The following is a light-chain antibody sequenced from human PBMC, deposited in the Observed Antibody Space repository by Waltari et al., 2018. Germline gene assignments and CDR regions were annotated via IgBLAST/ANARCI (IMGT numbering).Light chain of an antibody. Sequence: QSALTQAASVSGSPGQSITISCTGTSSDVGGYKSVSWYQQHPAKAPKVLIYDVPNRPSGVSNRFSGSESGNTASLTISGLQAEDEADYYCSAYTRSGTYVFGTGTKVTVL. J-gene: IGLJ1*01. CDR3: SAYTRSGTYV. CDR1: SSDVGGYKS. CDR2: DVP. V-gene: IGLV2-14*03.